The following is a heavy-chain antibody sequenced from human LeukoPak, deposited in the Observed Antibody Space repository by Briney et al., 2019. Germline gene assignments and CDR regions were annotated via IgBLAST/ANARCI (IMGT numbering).Heavy chain of an antibody. J-gene: IGHJ4*02. CDR3: AREVINKKFLYGDPLPLDY. V-gene: IGHV7-4-1*02. D-gene: IGHD4-17*01. CDR1: GYTFTSYA. Sequence: ASVKVSCKASGYTFTSYAMNWVRQAPGQGLEWMGWINTNTGNPTYAQGFTGRFVFSLDTSVSTAYLQISSLKAEDTAVYYCAREVINKKFLYGDPLPLDYWGQGTLVTVSS. CDR2: INTNTGNP.